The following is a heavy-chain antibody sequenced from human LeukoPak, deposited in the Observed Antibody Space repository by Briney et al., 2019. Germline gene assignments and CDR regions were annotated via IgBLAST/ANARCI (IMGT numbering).Heavy chain of an antibody. Sequence: GSLRLSCAASGFTFSSYSMNWVRQAPGKGLEWVSAISGSGGSTYYADSVKGRFTISRDNSKNTLYLQMNSLRADDTAVYYCAKDFWSGTGRNYGMGVWGQGTTVTVSS. CDR2: ISGSGGST. V-gene: IGHV3-23*01. CDR3: AKDFWSGTGRNYGMGV. D-gene: IGHD3-3*01. J-gene: IGHJ6*02. CDR1: GFTFSSYS.